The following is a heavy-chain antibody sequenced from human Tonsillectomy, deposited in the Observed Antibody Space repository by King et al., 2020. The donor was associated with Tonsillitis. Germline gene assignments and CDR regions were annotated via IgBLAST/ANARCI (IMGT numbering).Heavy chain of an antibody. Sequence: VQLQESGPGLVKPSETLSLTCTVSGDSITSSTYYWGWIRQPPGKGLECIGNIYSSGSTYYNPSLKSRVTISVDTSKNQFSLKLTSVTAADTAVYYCARILRWLATYYFDSWGQGTLVTVSS. CDR1: GDSITSSTYY. J-gene: IGHJ4*02. D-gene: IGHD6-19*01. CDR3: ARILRWLATYYFDS. V-gene: IGHV4-39*01. CDR2: IYSSGST.